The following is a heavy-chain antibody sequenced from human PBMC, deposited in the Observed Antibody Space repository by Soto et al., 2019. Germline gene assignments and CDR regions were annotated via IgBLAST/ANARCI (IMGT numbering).Heavy chain of an antibody. D-gene: IGHD3-16*01. Sequence: LRLSCAASGFSFSTYWMSWVHQAPGKGLEWVANIKEDGDEKYYVDSVKGRFTISRDNAENSLYLQMNSLRAEDTAVFYCARTKGAVAFDIWGQGTMVTVSS. CDR3: ARTKGAVAFDI. CDR1: GFSFSTYW. J-gene: IGHJ3*02. V-gene: IGHV3-7*01. CDR2: IKEDGDEK.